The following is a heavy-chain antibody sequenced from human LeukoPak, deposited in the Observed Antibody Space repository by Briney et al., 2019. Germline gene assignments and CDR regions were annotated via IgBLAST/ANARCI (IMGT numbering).Heavy chain of an antibody. CDR1: GGTFSSYA. J-gene: IGHJ4*02. CDR2: IIPILGIA. Sequence: SVKVSCKASGGTFSSYAISWVRQAPGQGLEWMGRIIPILGIANYAQKFQGRVTITADKSTSTAYMGLSSLRSEDTAVYYCARAIAVAGTRGYYFDYWGQGILVTVSS. CDR3: ARAIAVAGTRGYYFDY. D-gene: IGHD6-19*01. V-gene: IGHV1-69*04.